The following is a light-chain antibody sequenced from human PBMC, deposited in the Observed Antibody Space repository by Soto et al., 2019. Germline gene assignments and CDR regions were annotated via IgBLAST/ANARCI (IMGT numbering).Light chain of an antibody. CDR2: GAS. CDR3: QQYNNWPRT. Sequence: EIVMTQSPATLSVSPGERATLSCRASQSISSNLAWYQQKPGQAPRLLIYGASTRVTGIPARFSGSGSGTEFTRTISSLQSEDFAVYYCQQYNNWPRTFGQGTKVEIK. J-gene: IGKJ1*01. CDR1: QSISSN. V-gene: IGKV3-15*01.